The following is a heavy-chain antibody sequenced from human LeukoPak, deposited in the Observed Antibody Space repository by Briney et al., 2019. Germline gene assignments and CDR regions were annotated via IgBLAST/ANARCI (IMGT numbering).Heavy chain of an antibody. CDR1: GGSFSSYY. CDR3: ARDYSSTSGRHFDY. CDR2: IYSSGST. V-gene: IGHV4-4*07. D-gene: IGHD6-6*01. J-gene: IGHJ4*02. Sequence: PSETLSLTCTVSGGSFSSYYWTWIRQPAGKGLEWIGRIYSSGSTNYNPSLRSRVTISVDKSKNQFSLNLTSVTAADTGVYHCARDYSSTSGRHFDYWAREILVTAPS.